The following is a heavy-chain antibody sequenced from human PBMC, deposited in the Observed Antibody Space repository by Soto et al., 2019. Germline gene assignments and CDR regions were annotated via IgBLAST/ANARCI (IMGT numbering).Heavy chain of an antibody. CDR2: IKSKTGGGTK. V-gene: IGHV3-15*01. CDR3: TKDPEYAGFGS. J-gene: IGHJ4*02. D-gene: IGHD2-2*01. CDR1: GFTFSNAW. Sequence: RGGSLSPSFTASGFTFSNAWMSWVHDAPGKGLEWVGRIKSKTGGGTKDYATPVKGRFTISRDDSKNTLYLQTNSLKTEETAVYYCTKDPEYAGFGSWGKGTLVTVSS.